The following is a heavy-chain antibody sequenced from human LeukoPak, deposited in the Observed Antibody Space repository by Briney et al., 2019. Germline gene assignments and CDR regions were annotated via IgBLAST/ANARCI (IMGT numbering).Heavy chain of an antibody. V-gene: IGHV1-2*02. Sequence: SSVKVSCKASGYTFTGYYIHWVRHAPGHGLESMGWINPHSGDTNYAQNFQGRVTMTRDTSISTAYMELSRLRSDGSAVFYCASEGTVSRNFDYWGQGTLVTVSS. D-gene: IGHD1-14*01. CDR3: ASEGTVSRNFDY. J-gene: IGHJ4*02. CDR2: INPHSGDT. CDR1: GYTFTGYY.